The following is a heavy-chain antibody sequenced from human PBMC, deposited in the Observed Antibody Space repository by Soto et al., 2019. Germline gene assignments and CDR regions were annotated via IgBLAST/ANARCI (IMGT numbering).Heavy chain of an antibody. CDR2: IYHSGST. J-gene: IGHJ3*02. V-gene: IGHV4-30-2*01. Sequence: PSETLSLTCAVSGGSISSGGYSWSWIRQPPGKGLEWIGYIYHSGSTYYNPSLKSRVTISVDRSKNQFSLKLSSVTAADTAVYYCARESEYGAFDIWGQGKMVTVSS. D-gene: IGHD2-2*01. CDR1: GGSISSGGYS. CDR3: ARESEYGAFDI.